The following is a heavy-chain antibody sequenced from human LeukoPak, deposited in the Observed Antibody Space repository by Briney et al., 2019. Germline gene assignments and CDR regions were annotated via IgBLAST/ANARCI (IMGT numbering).Heavy chain of an antibody. CDR3: AREKRQGCSGGSRYDY. Sequence: TSETLSLTCTVSGGSISSYYWSWIRQPPGKGLEWIGYIYYSGSTNYNPSLKSRVTISVDTSKNQFSLKLSSVTAADTAVYYCAREKRQGCSGGSRYDYWGQGTLVTVSS. V-gene: IGHV4-59*01. CDR1: GGSISSYY. J-gene: IGHJ4*02. D-gene: IGHD2-15*01. CDR2: IYYSGST.